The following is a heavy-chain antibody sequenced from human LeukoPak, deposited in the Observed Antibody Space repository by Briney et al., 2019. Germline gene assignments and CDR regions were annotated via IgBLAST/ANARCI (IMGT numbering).Heavy chain of an antibody. D-gene: IGHD1-26*01. CDR3: AQEHSSSWCDS. Sequence: SETLSLTCTVSGGSFSSYSWSSIREPPGKAPEWIGYIYYSGSTHYNPSPTSRVTLSVYTSPKQFSLQLTSVTAADTTVYYTAQEHSSSWCDSWGQGTLVNVSS. CDR1: GGSFSSYS. CDR2: IYYSGST. J-gene: IGHJ5*01. V-gene: IGHV4-59*08.